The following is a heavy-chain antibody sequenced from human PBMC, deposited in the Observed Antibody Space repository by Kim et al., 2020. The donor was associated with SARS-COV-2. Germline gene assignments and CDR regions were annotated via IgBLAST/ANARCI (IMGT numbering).Heavy chain of an antibody. Sequence: SVKVSCKASGGTFSSYAISWVRQAPGQGLEWMGGIIPIFGTANYAQKFQGRVTITADESTSTAYMELSSLRSEDTAVYYCARKRGNHRDTGSGSYYISRDGHYYYGMDVWGQGTTVTVSS. CDR1: GGTFSSYA. J-gene: IGHJ6*02. CDR3: ARKRGNHRDTGSGSYYISRDGHYYYGMDV. D-gene: IGHD3-10*01. V-gene: IGHV1-69*13. CDR2: IIPIFGTA.